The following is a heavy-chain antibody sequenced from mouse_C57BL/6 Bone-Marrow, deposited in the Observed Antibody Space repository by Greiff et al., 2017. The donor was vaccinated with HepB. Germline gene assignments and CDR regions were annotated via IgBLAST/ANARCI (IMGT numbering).Heavy chain of an antibody. CDR3: AREADYYGSSYYFDY. J-gene: IGHJ2*01. CDR2: IDPANGNT. D-gene: IGHD1-1*01. CDR1: GFNIKNTY. V-gene: IGHV14-3*01. Sequence: VQLKESVAELVRPGASVKLSCTASGFNIKNTYMHWVKQRPEQGLEWIGRIDPANGNTKYAPKFQGKATITADTSSNTAYLQLSSLTSEDTAIYYCAREADYYGSSYYFDYWGQGTTLTVSS.